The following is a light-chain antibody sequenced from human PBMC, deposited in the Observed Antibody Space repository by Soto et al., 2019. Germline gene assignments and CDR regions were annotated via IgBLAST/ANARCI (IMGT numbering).Light chain of an antibody. V-gene: IGKV3-20*01. CDR3: QQYGSSPPYT. J-gene: IGKJ2*01. Sequence: VLTQSPGTLSLSPGERATLSCRASQTVSNNYLAWYQHKPGQSPKLLIFGSSDRATGIPDRFSGSGSGTDFTLTISCLEPEDFAVYYCQQYGSSPPYTFGQGTKLELK. CDR1: QTVSNNY. CDR2: GSS.